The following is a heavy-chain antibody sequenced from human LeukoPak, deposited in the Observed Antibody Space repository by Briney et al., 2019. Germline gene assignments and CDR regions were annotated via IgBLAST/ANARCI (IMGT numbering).Heavy chain of an antibody. J-gene: IGHJ4*02. CDR3: VRSIAAAGRYYFDY. D-gene: IGHD6-13*01. Sequence: GGSLRLSCAASGFTFSDHYMDWVRQAPGKGLEWVGRSRNKAKSYTTEYAVSVKGRLSISRDDSENLLYLQMNSLKTEDTAVYYCVRSIAAAGRYYFDYWGQGTLVTVSS. V-gene: IGHV3-72*01. CDR1: GFTFSDHY. CDR2: SRNKAKSYTT.